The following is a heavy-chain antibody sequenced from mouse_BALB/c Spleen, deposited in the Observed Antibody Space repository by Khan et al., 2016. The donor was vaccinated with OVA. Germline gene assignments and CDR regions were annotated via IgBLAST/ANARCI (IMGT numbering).Heavy chain of an antibody. CDR1: GFSFSSYS. D-gene: IGHD4-1*01. CDR2: ISSGGDYT. J-gene: IGHJ3*01. V-gene: IGHV5-6*01. Sequence: MQLEESGGDSVKPGGSLKLSCAASGFSFSSYSMSWVRQTPDKRLEWVATISSGGDYTYYPDSVKGRFTISRDNAKNTLYLQMSSLRSEDTAMYYCASHLTGSFAFWGQGTLVTVSA. CDR3: ASHLTGSFAF.